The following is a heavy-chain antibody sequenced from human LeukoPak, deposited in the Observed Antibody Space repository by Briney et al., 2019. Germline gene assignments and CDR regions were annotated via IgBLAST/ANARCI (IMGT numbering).Heavy chain of an antibody. CDR2: MNPNSGNT. CDR1: GGTFSSYA. Sequence: ASVKVSCKASGGTFSSYAINWVRQATGQGLEWMGWMNPNSGNTGYAQKFQGRVTMTGNTSISTAYMELSSLRSEDTAVYYCARPGDYYGSGSYYKLWGQGTLVTVSS. CDR3: ARPGDYYGSGSYYKL. V-gene: IGHV1-8*02. J-gene: IGHJ4*02. D-gene: IGHD3-10*01.